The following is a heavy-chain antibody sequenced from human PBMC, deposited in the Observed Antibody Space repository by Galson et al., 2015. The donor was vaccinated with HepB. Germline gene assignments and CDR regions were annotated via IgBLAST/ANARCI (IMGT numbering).Heavy chain of an antibody. D-gene: IGHD2-2*01. V-gene: IGHV3-33*01. CDR1: GFTFSSYG. Sequence: SLRLSCAASGFTFSSYGMHWVRQAPGKGLEWVAVIWYDGSNKYYADSVKGRFTISRDNSKNTLYLQMNSLRAEDTAVYYCARGLPENKCSSTSCYHDYWGQGTLVTVSS. J-gene: IGHJ4*02. CDR3: ARGLPENKCSSTSCYHDY. CDR2: IWYDGSNK.